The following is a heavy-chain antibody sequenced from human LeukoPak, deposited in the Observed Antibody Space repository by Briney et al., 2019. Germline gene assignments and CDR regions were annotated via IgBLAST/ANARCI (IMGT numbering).Heavy chain of an antibody. J-gene: IGHJ4*02. CDR1: GFTLTSYG. Sequence: ASVKVSCKASGFTLTSYGISWVRQAPGQGLEWMGWLNTYSGNTNIAQKFQGRVTMTTDTYTNTAYMELRSLRSDDTAVYYCARVPLAVAGTSYYFDYWGQGTLVTVSS. CDR3: ARVPLAVAGTSYYFDY. CDR2: LNTYSGNT. D-gene: IGHD6-19*01. V-gene: IGHV1-18*01.